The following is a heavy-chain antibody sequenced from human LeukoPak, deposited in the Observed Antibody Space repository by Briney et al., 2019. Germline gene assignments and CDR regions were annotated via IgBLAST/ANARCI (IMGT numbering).Heavy chain of an antibody. J-gene: IGHJ5*02. CDR1: GYTFTSYS. CDR3: ARGSSSWYNSLNNWFDP. D-gene: IGHD6-13*01. Sequence: ASVKVSCKASGYTFTSYSMNWVRQAPGQGLEWMGWINTNTGNPTYAQGFTGRFVFSLDTSVSTAYLQISSLKAEDTAVYYCARGSSSWYNSLNNWFDPWGQGTLVTVSS. V-gene: IGHV7-4-1*02. CDR2: INTNTGNP.